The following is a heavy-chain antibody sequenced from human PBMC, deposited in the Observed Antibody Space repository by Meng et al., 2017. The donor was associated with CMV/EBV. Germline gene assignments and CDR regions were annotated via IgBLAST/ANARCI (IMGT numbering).Heavy chain of an antibody. CDR3: ARIDVDTAMVPYYYGMDV. J-gene: IGHJ6*02. CDR1: GFTVSSNY. V-gene: IGHV3-66*02. Sequence: GESLKISCAASGFTVSSNYMSWVRQAPGKGLEWVSVIYGGGSTYYADSVKGRFTISRDNSKNTLYLQMNSLRAEDTAVYYCARIDVDTAMVPYYYGMDVWGQGTTVTVSS. D-gene: IGHD5-18*01. CDR2: IYGGGST.